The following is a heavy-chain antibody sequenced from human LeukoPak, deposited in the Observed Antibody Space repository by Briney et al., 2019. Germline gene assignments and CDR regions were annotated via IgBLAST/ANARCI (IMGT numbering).Heavy chain of an antibody. Sequence: PGGSLRLSCAASGFTFSSYSMNWVRQAPGKGLEWVSSISSSSTYLYSADSVKGRFIISRDYAKNSLFLLMNRLGVEDAVLYYCAKAGCSGGRCPGHAMDDWGQGTTVTVSS. D-gene: IGHD2-15*01. CDR2: ISSSSTYL. CDR1: GFTFSSYS. CDR3: AKAGCSGGRCPGHAMDD. V-gene: IGHV3-21*01. J-gene: IGHJ6*02.